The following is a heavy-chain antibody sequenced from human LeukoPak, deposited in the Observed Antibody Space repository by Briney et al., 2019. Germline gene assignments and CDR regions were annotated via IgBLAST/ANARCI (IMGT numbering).Heavy chain of an antibody. D-gene: IGHD6-13*01. J-gene: IGHJ4*02. CDR1: GGSISSGDYY. CDR2: IYYSGST. CDR3: ARVYSSSFIFDY. V-gene: IGHV4-30-4*01. Sequence: SETLSLTCTVSGGSISSGDYYWSWIRQPPGKGLEWIGYIYYSGSTYYNPSLKNRVTISVDTSKNQFSLKLSSVTAADTAVYYCARVYSSSFIFDYWGQGTLVTVSS.